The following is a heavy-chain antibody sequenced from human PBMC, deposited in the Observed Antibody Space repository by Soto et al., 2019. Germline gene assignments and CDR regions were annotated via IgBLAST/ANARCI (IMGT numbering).Heavy chain of an antibody. V-gene: IGHV1-46*01. Sequence: KVSCKASGYTFTSYYMHWVRQAPGQGLEWMGLINPSTGSTSYAQKFQGRVTMTRDTSTRTVYMDLSSLRSEDTAVYYCARDGDLSGSYFWFDPWGQGTLVTVSS. CDR2: INPSTGST. CDR3: ARDGDLSGSYFWFDP. J-gene: IGHJ5*02. D-gene: IGHD1-26*01. CDR1: GYTFTSYY.